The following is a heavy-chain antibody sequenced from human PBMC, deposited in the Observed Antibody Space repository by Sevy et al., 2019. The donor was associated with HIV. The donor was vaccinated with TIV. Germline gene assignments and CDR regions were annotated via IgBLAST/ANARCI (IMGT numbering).Heavy chain of an antibody. CDR1: GFTFSSYS. CDR3: TRHVDVTSSWYHTYSFYYMDV. CDR2: ISGSSSYI. D-gene: IGHD6-13*01. Sequence: GGSLRLSCAASGFTFSSYSLSWVRQAPGKGLEWVSSISGSSSYIYHTDSVKGRFTISRDNAKNSLDLQMNSLRAEDTAVYYCTRHVDVTSSWYHTYSFYYMDVWGKWTTVTVSS. J-gene: IGHJ6*03. V-gene: IGHV3-21*01.